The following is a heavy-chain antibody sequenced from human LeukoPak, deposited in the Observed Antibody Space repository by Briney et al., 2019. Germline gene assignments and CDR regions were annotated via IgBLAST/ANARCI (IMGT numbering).Heavy chain of an antibody. CDR1: GFTFNNYW. Sequence: QAGGSLRLSCAASGFTFNNYWMNWARQAPGKGLEWVASINHNGNVNYYVDSVKGRFTISRDNAKNSLYLQMSNLRAEDTAVYFCARGGGLDVWGQGATVTVSS. V-gene: IGHV3-7*03. J-gene: IGHJ6*02. D-gene: IGHD3-16*01. CDR2: INHNGNVN. CDR3: ARGGGLDV.